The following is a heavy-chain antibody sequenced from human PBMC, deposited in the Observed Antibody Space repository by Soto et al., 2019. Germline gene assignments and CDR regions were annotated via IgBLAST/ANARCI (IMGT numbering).Heavy chain of an antibody. V-gene: IGHV5-10-1*03. CDR2: VDPTDSYS. CDR3: ARDSYYTAGNYFTYDTYAMDF. CDR1: GYSFTNYW. J-gene: IGHJ6*02. Sequence: EVQLVPSGAEVKKTGESLRISCKGSGYSFTNYWITWVRQMPGKGLEWLGRVDPTDSYSNYSPSFQGHVTISADKSISTAYLQWGSLKASDTAMYYRARDSYYTAGNYFTYDTYAMDFWGQGTTVTVSS. D-gene: IGHD3-10*01.